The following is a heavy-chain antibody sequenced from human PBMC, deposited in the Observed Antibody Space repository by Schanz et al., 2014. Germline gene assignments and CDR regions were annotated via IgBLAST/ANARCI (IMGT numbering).Heavy chain of an antibody. Sequence: EVQLVESGGGLVQPGGPLNPPCPAPGFPASTTNMTWVRQAPGKGLEWVSVIYGGGITYYADSVKGRFTISRDSSRNTLYLQMNSLRAEDTAVYYCASLYDREYFDYWGQGTLVTVSS. J-gene: IGHJ4*02. D-gene: IGHD2-8*01. V-gene: IGHV3-66*01. CDR3: ASLYDREYFDY. CDR1: GFPASTTN. CDR2: IYGGGIT.